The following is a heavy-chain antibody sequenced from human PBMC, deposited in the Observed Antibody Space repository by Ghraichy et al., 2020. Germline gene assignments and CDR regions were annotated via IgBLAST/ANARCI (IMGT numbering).Heavy chain of an antibody. Sequence: SETLSLTCTVSGVSLSVTSYYWAWIRQPPGKGLEWIGSVYSTATTYYSPSLESLVTMSVDTSKNQFSLKLTSVTAADTAVYFCAAIKPRRDYWGQGTLVTVSS. CDR1: GVSLSVTSYY. V-gene: IGHV4-39*01. CDR3: AAIKPRRDY. CDR2: VYSTATT. D-gene: IGHD2-21*01. J-gene: IGHJ4*02.